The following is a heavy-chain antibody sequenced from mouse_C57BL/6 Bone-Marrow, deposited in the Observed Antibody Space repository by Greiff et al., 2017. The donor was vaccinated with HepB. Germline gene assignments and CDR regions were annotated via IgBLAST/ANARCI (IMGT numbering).Heavy chain of an antibody. J-gene: IGHJ2*01. CDR1: GYSITSGYY. V-gene: IGHV3-6*01. CDR3: ARGVLVFDY. CDR2: ISYDGSN. Sequence: EVKLLESGPGLVKPSQSLSLTCSVTGYSITSGYYWNWIRQFPGNKLEWMGYISYDGSNNYNPSLKNRISITRDTSKNQFFLKLNSVTTEDTATYYCARGVLVFDYWGQGTTLTVSS. D-gene: IGHD2-14*01.